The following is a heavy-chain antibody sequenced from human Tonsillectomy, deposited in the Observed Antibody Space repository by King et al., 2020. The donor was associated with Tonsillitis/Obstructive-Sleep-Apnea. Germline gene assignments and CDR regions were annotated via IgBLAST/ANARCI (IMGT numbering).Heavy chain of an antibody. Sequence: VQLVESGAEVKKPGASVKVSCKASGYTCTSYYMHWVRQAPGQGLEWMGIINPSGGSTSYAQKFQGRVTMTRDTSTSTVYMELSSLRSEDTAVYYCARDMSDQIEYSSSLASSDYWGQGTLVTVSS. J-gene: IGHJ4*02. CDR2: INPSGGST. V-gene: IGHV1-46*01. D-gene: IGHD6-6*01. CDR1: GYTCTSYY. CDR3: ARDMSDQIEYSSSLASSDY.